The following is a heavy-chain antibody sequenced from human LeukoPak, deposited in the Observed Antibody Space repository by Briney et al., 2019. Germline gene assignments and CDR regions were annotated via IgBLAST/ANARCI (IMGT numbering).Heavy chain of an antibody. Sequence: SQTLSLTCTVSGAFISSGTYYWSWIRQPAGKGLEWIGRFYISGSTHYNPSLKSRVTISVDTSKNQFSLKVNSVTAADTAVYYCARGGYCSGGSCYSCDYWGQGTLVTVSS. D-gene: IGHD2-15*01. CDR3: ARGGYCSGGSCYSCDY. CDR1: GAFISSGTYY. CDR2: FYISGST. V-gene: IGHV4-61*02. J-gene: IGHJ4*02.